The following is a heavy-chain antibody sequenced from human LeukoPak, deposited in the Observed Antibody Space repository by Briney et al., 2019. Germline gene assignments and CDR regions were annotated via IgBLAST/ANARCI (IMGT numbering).Heavy chain of an antibody. Sequence: SETLSLTCTVSGGSFSGYYWSWIRQPPGKGLEWIGEINHSGSTNYNPSLKSRVTISVDTSKNQFSLKLSSVTAADTAVYYCARGPKYYYDSSGYKTIDYWGQGTLVTVSS. J-gene: IGHJ4*02. V-gene: IGHV4-34*01. CDR2: INHSGST. CDR1: GGSFSGYY. CDR3: ARGPKYYYDSSGYKTIDY. D-gene: IGHD3-22*01.